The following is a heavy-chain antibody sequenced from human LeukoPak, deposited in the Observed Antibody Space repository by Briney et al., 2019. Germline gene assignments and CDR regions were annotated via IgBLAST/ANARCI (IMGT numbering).Heavy chain of an antibody. Sequence: PGGSLRLSCADSGFTFTSYAMSWVRQAPGKGLEWVSAISGAGGSTYYADSVKGRFTMSRDNSKSTLYLQMNSLRAEDTAVYYCAKYRYVALGSDAFDIWGQGTMVTVSS. CDR1: GFTFTSYA. CDR3: AKYRYVALGSDAFDI. CDR2: ISGAGGST. D-gene: IGHD3-16*02. V-gene: IGHV3-23*01. J-gene: IGHJ3*02.